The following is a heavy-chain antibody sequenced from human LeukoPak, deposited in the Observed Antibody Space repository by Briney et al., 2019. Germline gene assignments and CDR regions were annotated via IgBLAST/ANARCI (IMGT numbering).Heavy chain of an antibody. Sequence: GGSLRLSCAASGFTFSSYGMHWVRQAPGNGLEWVAFIRYDGSNKYYADSVKGRFTISRDNSKNTLYLQMNSLRAEDTAVYYCAKDAGVAPGAFDIWGQGTMVTVSS. CDR2: IRYDGSNK. D-gene: IGHD7-27*01. CDR3: AKDAGVAPGAFDI. V-gene: IGHV3-30*02. CDR1: GFTFSSYG. J-gene: IGHJ3*02.